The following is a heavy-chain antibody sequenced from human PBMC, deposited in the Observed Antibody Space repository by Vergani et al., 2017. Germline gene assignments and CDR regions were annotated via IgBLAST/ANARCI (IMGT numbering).Heavy chain of an antibody. D-gene: IGHD3-22*01. CDR2: IIPIFGTA. Sequence: QVQLVQSGAEVKKPGSSVKVSCKASGGTFSSYAISWVRQAPGQGLEWMGGIIPIFGTANSAQKFQGRVTITADESTSTAYMELSSLRAEDTAVYYGAGDYYDSCGYDYWGQGTLVTVSS. CDR3: AGDYYDSCGYDY. J-gene: IGHJ4*02. V-gene: IGHV1-69*01. CDR1: GGTFSSYA.